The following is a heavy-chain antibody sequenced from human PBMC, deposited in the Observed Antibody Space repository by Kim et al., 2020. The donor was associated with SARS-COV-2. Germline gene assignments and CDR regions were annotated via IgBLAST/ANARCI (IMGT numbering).Heavy chain of an antibody. V-gene: IGHV3-33*01. Sequence: GGSLRLSCAASGFAMSSYGMHWVRQAPGKGLEWVSLIWYDGGNKYYADPVMGRFTISRDNSKNTLYLEMNSLRAEDTAVYYCARDYAGFFKGLDVWGQGT. CDR1: GFAMSSYG. CDR3: ARDYAGFFKGLDV. CDR2: IWYDGGNK. J-gene: IGHJ6*02. D-gene: IGHD3-3*01.